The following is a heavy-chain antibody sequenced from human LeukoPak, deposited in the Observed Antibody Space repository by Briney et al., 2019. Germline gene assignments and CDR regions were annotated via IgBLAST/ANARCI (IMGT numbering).Heavy chain of an antibody. J-gene: IGHJ6*02. V-gene: IGHV4-4*09. CDR2: IHTSGST. CDR1: GGSISSYY. D-gene: IGHD3-9*01. CDR3: ASPSKYYDILTGYFYGMDV. Sequence: SETLSLTCTVSGGSISSYYWSWIRQPPGKGLEWIGYIHTSGSTNYNPSLKSRVTISVDTSKNQFSLKLSSVTAADTAVYYCASPSKYYDILTGYFYGMDVWGQGTTVTVSS.